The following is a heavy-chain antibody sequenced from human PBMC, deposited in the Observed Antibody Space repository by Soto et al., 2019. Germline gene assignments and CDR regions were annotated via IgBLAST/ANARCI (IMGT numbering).Heavy chain of an antibody. J-gene: IGHJ3*02. V-gene: IGHV5-51*01. CDR2: IYPDDSDT. Sequence: VDSLKISCDSSGYSFTFYWIAWVLQLPGKGLEWMGIIYPDDSDTRYSPSFQGKVTISADESITTAFLQWSSLKASDTGMYYCARHKGEQSALDIWGQGTMVTVSS. CDR3: ARHKGEQSALDI. CDR1: GYSFTFYW. D-gene: IGHD3-16*01.